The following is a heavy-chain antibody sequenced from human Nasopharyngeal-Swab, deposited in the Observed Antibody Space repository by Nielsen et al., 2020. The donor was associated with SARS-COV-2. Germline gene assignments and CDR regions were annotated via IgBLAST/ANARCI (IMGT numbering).Heavy chain of an antibody. Sequence: VRQAPGKGLEWVSSISSSSSYIYYADSVKGRFTISRDNAKNSLYLQMNSLRAEDTAVYYCARAPSVRLNWFDPWGQGTRVTVSS. V-gene: IGHV3-21*01. J-gene: IGHJ5*02. D-gene: IGHD5-12*01. CDR3: ARAPSVRLNWFDP. CDR2: ISSSSSYI.